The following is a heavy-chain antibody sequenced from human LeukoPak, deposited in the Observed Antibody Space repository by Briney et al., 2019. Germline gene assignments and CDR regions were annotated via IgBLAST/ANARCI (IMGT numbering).Heavy chain of an antibody. D-gene: IGHD6-19*01. CDR3: ARDRAVAGLFDP. CDR1: GFTFNIYW. J-gene: IGHJ5*02. Sequence: PGGSLRLPCVASGFTFNIYWMSWVRQAPGKGLEWVANIKEDGSEKDYVDSVKGRFTISRDNVKNSLYLQMNSLRAEDTAVYYCARDRAVAGLFDPWGQGTLVTVSS. V-gene: IGHV3-7*01. CDR2: IKEDGSEK.